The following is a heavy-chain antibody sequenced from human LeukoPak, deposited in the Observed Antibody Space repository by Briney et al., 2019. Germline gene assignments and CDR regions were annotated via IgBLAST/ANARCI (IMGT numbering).Heavy chain of an antibody. CDR3: AKAGGWFGELLQPSADNWFDP. Sequence: PGGSLRLSCAASGFTFSNYAMSWVRQAPGKGLEWVSVISGSGGSTYYADSVKGRFTISRDNPKNTLYLQMNSLRAEDTAVYYCAKAGGWFGELLQPSADNWFDPWGQGTLVTVSS. V-gene: IGHV3-23*01. D-gene: IGHD3-10*01. CDR1: GFTFSNYA. CDR2: ISGSGGST. J-gene: IGHJ5*02.